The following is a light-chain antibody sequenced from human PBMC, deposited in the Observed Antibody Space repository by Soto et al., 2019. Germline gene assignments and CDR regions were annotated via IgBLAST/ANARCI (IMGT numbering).Light chain of an antibody. CDR1: QSVSSSY. CDR2: GAS. CDR3: QQYGSSPRT. Sequence: EIVLTQSPGTLSLSPGERAILSCRASQSVSSSYLAWYRQKPGQAPSLLIYGASSRATGIPDGFSGSGSGTDFTLTISRLEHEDFSAYYCQQYGSSPRTFGHWTKVEMK. V-gene: IGKV3-20*01. J-gene: IGKJ1*01.